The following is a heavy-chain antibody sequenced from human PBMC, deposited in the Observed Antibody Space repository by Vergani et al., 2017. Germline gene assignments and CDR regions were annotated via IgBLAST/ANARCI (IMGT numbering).Heavy chain of an antibody. CDR1: GFSLSRYS. CDR3: ARSGGFYSNGLYSSSWYKRYYGMDV. Sequence: QVQLVESGGGEVQPGRSLRLSCSAAGFSLSRYSMNWVRQAPGKGLEWIGEINHSGSTNYNPSLKSRVTISVDTSKNQFSLKLSSVTAADTAVYYCARSGGFYSNGLYSSSWYKRYYGMDVWGQGTTVTVSS. D-gene: IGHD6-13*01. V-gene: IGHV4-34*01. CDR2: INHSGST. J-gene: IGHJ6*02.